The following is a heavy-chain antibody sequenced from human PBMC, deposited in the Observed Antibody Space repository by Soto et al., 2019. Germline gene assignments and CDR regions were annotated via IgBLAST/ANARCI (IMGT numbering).Heavy chain of an antibody. CDR3: AKDMANTDAFDI. Sequence: EVQLVESGGGLVQPGRSLRLSCAASGFTFDDYAMHWVRQAPGKGLEWVSGISWNSGSIGYADSVKGRFTLSRDNAKNSLYLQMNSLRAEDTALYYCAKDMANTDAFDIWGQGTMVTVSS. J-gene: IGHJ3*02. D-gene: IGHD5-12*01. V-gene: IGHV3-9*01. CDR1: GFTFDDYA. CDR2: ISWNSGSI.